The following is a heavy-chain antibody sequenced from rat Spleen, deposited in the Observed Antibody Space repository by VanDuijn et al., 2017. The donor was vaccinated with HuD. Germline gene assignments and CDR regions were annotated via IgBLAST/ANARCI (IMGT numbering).Heavy chain of an antibody. V-gene: IGHV5-22*01. CDR3: ASTEGKGLY. CDR2: ISYDGSST. D-gene: IGHD1-11*01. Sequence: EVQLVESGGGLVQPGRSMKLSCAASGFTFSDYYMAWVRQAPKMGMEWVASISYDGSSTYYGDSVKGRFTISRDNAKSTLYLQMNSLRSEDTATYYCASTEGKGLYWGQGVMVTVSS. CDR1: GFTFSDYY. J-gene: IGHJ2*01.